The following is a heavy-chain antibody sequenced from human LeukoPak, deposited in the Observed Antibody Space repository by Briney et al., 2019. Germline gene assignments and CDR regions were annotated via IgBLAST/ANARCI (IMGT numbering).Heavy chain of an antibody. D-gene: IGHD6-19*01. Sequence: GGSLRLSCTASGFTFGDYAVTWVRQAPGKGLEWVGFIASETYGGTAEYAASVKGRFTISRDDSKNTLYLQMNSLRAEDTAVYYCARGVRIAVAGYIDYWGQGTLVTVSS. CDR3: ARGVRIAVAGYIDY. V-gene: IGHV3-49*04. CDR1: GFTFGDYA. CDR2: IASETYGGTA. J-gene: IGHJ4*02.